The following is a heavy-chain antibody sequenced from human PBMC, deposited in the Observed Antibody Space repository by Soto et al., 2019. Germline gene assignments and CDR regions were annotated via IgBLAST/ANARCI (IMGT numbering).Heavy chain of an antibody. CDR3: VSASSILPFDP. CDR2: IYHTGAA. CDR1: GGSIASGGYS. V-gene: IGHV4-30-2*01. J-gene: IGHJ5*02. Sequence: QLQLQESGSGLVKPSQTLSLTCAVSGGSIASGGYSWNWIRQPPGKGLEWIGYIYHTGAAHYNASLEGRVSLSVDMSKNQFSLQMTSVTAADTAVYYCVSASSILPFDPWGLVIFVTVSS. D-gene: IGHD2-21*01.